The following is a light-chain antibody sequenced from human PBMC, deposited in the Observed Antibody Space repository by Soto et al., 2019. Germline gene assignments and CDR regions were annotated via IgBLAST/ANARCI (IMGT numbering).Light chain of an antibody. Sequence: QSVLTQPASVSGSTGQSITISGTGTSSDVGGYNFVSWYQQHPGKAPKVMIYEVSHRPSGVSNRFSGSKSGNTASLSISGLQAEDEAHYYCSSYTSSSTVVFGGGTKLTVL. J-gene: IGLJ2*01. CDR3: SSYTSSSTVV. V-gene: IGLV2-14*01. CDR2: EVS. CDR1: SSDVGGYNF.